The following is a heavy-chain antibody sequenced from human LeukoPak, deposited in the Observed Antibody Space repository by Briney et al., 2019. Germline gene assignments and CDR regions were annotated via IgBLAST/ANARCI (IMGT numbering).Heavy chain of an antibody. CDR1: GFIFWDFA. D-gene: IGHD1-26*01. CDR2: NSGKGGGT. J-gene: IGHJ4*02. CDR3: AKQEGWELGDYYFDH. V-gene: IGHV3-23*01. Sequence: GGSLRLSCVACGFIFWDFAMRGVRGARRRGLEGVSSNSGKGGGTYYADVVEGRFTISRDHSKNKMYLQTKTLRAEDTALYHCAKQEGWELGDYYFDHWGQGTLVTVPS.